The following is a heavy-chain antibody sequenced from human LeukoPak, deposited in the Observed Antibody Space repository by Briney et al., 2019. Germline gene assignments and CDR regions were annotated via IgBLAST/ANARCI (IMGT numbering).Heavy chain of an antibody. V-gene: IGHV3-48*02. CDR2: ITDSSSTN. CDR1: GFTFSSYS. D-gene: IGHD2-21*02. J-gene: IGHJ4*02. CDR3: GRDTNWINCGADCYYD. Sequence: PGGSLRLSCAVSGFTFSSYSINSVRQAPGKGLEWVSHITDSSSTNYYADSVKGRFTVYRDKAKNSLFLQMHSLRDDDTAVYYCGRDTNWINCGADCYYDWGQGTLVTVSS.